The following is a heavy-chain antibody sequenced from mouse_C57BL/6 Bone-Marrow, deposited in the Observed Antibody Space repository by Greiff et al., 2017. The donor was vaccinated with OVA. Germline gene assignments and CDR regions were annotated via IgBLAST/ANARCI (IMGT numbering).Heavy chain of an antibody. J-gene: IGHJ3*01. CDR3: ARPGAWFAY. V-gene: IGHV5-6*01. Sequence: EVKLMESGGDLVKPGGSLKLSCAASGFTFSSYGMSWVRQTPDKRLEWVATISSGGSYTYYPDSVKGRFTISRDNAKNTLYLQMSSLKSEDTAMYYCARPGAWFAYWGKGTLVTVSA. D-gene: IGHD3-1*01. CDR1: GFTFSSYG. CDR2: ISSGGSYT.